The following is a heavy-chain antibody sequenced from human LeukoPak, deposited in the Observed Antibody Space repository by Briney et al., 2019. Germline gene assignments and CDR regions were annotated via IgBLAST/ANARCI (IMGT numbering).Heavy chain of an antibody. V-gene: IGHV4-59*01. CDR2: IYYSGST. J-gene: IGHJ4*02. Sequence: SETLSLTCTVSSGSISSYYWSWIRQPPGKGLEWIGYIYYSGSTNYNPSLKSRVTISVDTSKNQFSLKLSSVTAADTAVYYCARTHYDFWSGYLFFDYWGQGTLVTVSS. D-gene: IGHD3-3*01. CDR3: ARTHYDFWSGYLFFDY. CDR1: SGSISSYY.